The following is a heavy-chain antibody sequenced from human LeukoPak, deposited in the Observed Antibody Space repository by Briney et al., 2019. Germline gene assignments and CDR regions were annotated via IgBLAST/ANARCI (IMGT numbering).Heavy chain of an antibody. J-gene: IGHJ6*03. V-gene: IGHV4-34*01. D-gene: IGHD3-22*01. Sequence: SETLSLTCAVYGGSFSGYYWSWIRQPPGKGLEWIGEINHSGSTNYSPSLKSRVTISVDTSKNQFSLKLSSVTAADTAVYYCARGSGSARNYYDSSGYPIGYYYYMDVWGKGTTVTVSS. CDR3: ARGSGSARNYYDSSGYPIGYYYYMDV. CDR1: GGSFSGYY. CDR2: INHSGST.